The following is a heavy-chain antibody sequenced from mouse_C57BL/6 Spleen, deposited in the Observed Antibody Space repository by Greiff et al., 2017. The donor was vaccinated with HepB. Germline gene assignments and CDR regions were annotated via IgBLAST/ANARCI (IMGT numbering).Heavy chain of an antibody. D-gene: IGHD1-1*01. CDR3: AGGSSAYWYFDV. CDR1: GFNFSDYG. J-gene: IGHJ1*03. CDR2: ISSGSSTI. Sequence: EVKLMESGGGLVKPGGSLKLSCAASGFNFSDYGMHWVRQAPEKGLEWVAYISSGSSTIYYADTVKGRFTISRDNAKNTLFLQMTSLRSEDTAMYYCAGGSSAYWYFDVWGTGTTVTVSS. V-gene: IGHV5-17*01.